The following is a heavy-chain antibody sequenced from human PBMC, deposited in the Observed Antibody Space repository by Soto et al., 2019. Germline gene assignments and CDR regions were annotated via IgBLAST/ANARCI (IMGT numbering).Heavy chain of an antibody. CDR1: GFTFSSYG. D-gene: IGHD2-15*01. CDR2: IWYDGSNK. V-gene: IGHV3-33*01. CDR3: ARDPDCSGGSCYLPDY. Sequence: GGSLRLSCAASGFTFSSYGMHWVRQAPGKGLEWVAVIWYDGSNKYYADSVKGRFTISRDNSKNTLYLQMNSLRAEDTAVYYCARDPDCSGGSCYLPDYWGQGTLVTVSS. J-gene: IGHJ4*02.